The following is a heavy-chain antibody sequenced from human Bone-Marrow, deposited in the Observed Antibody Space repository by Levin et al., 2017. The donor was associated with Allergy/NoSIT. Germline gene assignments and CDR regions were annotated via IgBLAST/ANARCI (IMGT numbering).Heavy chain of an antibody. CDR2: ISGSGGKS. CDR1: GFTFNNYA. V-gene: IGHV3-23*01. CDR3: AKGFWGEYCSGGHCFSWFDA. D-gene: IGHD2-15*01. Sequence: GGSLRLSCAASGFTFNNYAMTWLRQAPGKGLEWVSSISGSGGKSYYADSVKGRFTVSRDNSNNTLYLQMNILRDDDTAVYFCAKGFWGEYCSGGHCFSWFDAWGQGTQVTVSS. J-gene: IGHJ5*02.